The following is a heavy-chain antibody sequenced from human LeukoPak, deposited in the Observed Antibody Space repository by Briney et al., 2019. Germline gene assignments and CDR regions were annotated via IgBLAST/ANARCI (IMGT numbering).Heavy chain of an antibody. J-gene: IGHJ4*02. Sequence: PGGSLRLSCAASGFTFSGHAMSWVRQAPGKGPKWLSTITGGAENTYYADSVKGRFTISRDNSKNTVYLQMNSLRVEDTAVYYCAKVLSGSQDYWGQGTLVTVFS. V-gene: IGHV3-23*01. CDR3: AKVLSGSQDY. D-gene: IGHD1-26*01. CDR2: ITGGAENT. CDR1: GFTFSGHA.